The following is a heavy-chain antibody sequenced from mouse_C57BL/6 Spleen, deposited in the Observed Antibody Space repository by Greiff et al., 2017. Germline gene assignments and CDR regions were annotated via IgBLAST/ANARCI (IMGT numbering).Heavy chain of an antibody. CDR1: GYTFTSYT. J-gene: IGHJ1*03. CDR2: INPSSGYP. D-gene: IGHD2-4*01. CDR3: ARMITRVTWYFDV. Sequence: QVQLKESGAELARPGASVKMSCKASGYTFTSYTMHWVKQRPGQGLEWIGYINPSSGYPKYNQKFKDNATLTADKYSSKAYMQLSSLTSEDSAVYYCARMITRVTWYFDVWGTGTTVTVSS. V-gene: IGHV1-4*01.